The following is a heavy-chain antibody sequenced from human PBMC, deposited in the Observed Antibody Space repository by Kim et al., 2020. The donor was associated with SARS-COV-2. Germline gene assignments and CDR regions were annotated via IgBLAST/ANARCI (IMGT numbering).Heavy chain of an antibody. Sequence: GESLKISCKGSGYSFTSYWIGWVRQMPGKGLEWMGIIYPGDSDTRYSPSFQGQVTISADKSISTAYLQWSSLKASDTAMYYCARQRYDSSGPYGMDVWGQGTTVTVSS. J-gene: IGHJ6*02. CDR2: IYPGDSDT. CDR3: ARQRYDSSGPYGMDV. V-gene: IGHV5-51*01. CDR1: GYSFTSYW. D-gene: IGHD3-22*01.